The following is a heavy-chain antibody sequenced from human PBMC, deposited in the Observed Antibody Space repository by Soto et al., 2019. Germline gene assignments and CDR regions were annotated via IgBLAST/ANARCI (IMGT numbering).Heavy chain of an antibody. CDR1: GGSISSSSYY. D-gene: IGHD5-12*01. CDR2: IYYSGST. J-gene: IGHJ4*02. CDR3: ASSGGYDYSYFDY. V-gene: IGHV4-39*01. Sequence: SETLSLTCTVSGGSISSSSYYWGWIRQPPGKGLEWIGSIYYSGSTYYNPSLKSRVTISVDTSKNQFSLKLSSVTAADTAVYYCASSGGYDYSYFDYWGQGTLVTVSS.